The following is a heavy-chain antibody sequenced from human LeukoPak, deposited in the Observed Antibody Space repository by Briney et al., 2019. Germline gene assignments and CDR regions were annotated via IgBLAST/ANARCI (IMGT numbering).Heavy chain of an antibody. J-gene: IGHJ3*01. V-gene: IGHV3-23*01. Sequence: GGSLRLSCAASGFTFSSYGMSWVRQAPGKGLEWVSAISGSGGSTYYADSVKGRFTISRDNSKNTLYLQMNSLRAEDTAVFYCARPLDYYDSSGNYYNRNGFDVWGQGTMVTVSS. CDR3: ARPLDYYDSSGNYYNRNGFDV. CDR1: GFTFSSYG. CDR2: ISGSGGST. D-gene: IGHD3-22*01.